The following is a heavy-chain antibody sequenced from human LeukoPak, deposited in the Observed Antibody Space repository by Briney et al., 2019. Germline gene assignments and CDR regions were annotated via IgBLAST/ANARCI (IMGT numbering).Heavy chain of an antibody. CDR1: GFTFSSYA. Sequence: GGSLRLSCAASGFTFSSYAMHWVRQAPGKGLEWVAVISYDGSNKYYADSVKGRFTISRDNSRNTLYLQMNSLRAEDTAVYYCARAPDIVVVPAAIDYWGQGTLVTVSS. V-gene: IGHV3-30*04. CDR2: ISYDGSNK. CDR3: ARAPDIVVVPAAIDY. D-gene: IGHD2-2*01. J-gene: IGHJ4*02.